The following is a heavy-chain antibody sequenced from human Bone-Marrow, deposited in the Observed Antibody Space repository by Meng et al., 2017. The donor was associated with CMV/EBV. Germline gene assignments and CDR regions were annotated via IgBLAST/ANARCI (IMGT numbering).Heavy chain of an antibody. CDR2: INTDSTNT. V-gene: IGHV3-21*06. CDR1: GFTFTTYA. D-gene: IGHD1-26*01. CDR3: ARESNSSGRYYLGYFDF. Sequence: GESLKISCAASGFTFTTYAMNWVRQAPGKGLEWVSSINTDSTNTAYADSVKGRFTISRDNAKNSLYLQMNSLRADDTAVYYCARESNSSGRYYLGYFDFWGQGTLVTVSS. J-gene: IGHJ4*02.